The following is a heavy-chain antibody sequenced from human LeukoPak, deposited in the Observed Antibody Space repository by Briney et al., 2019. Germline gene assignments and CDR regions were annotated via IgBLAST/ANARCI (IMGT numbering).Heavy chain of an antibody. CDR2: ISAYNGNT. V-gene: IGHV1-18*01. Sequence: ASVKVSCKTSGYTFTSYGISWVRQAPGQGLEWMGWISAYNGNTDYAQNLQDRVTMTTDTSTSTAYMELRSLRSDDTAVYYCARSIAAAGTMFDYWGQGTLVTVSS. J-gene: IGHJ4*02. D-gene: IGHD6-13*01. CDR1: GYTFTSYG. CDR3: ARSIAAAGTMFDY.